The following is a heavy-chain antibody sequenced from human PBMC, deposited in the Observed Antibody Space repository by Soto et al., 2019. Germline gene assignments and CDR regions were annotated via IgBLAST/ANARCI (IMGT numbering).Heavy chain of an antibody. CDR1: GYTFTSYD. J-gene: IGHJ5*02. D-gene: IGHD2-15*01. CDR3: ARGIELPDNWFDP. V-gene: IGHV1-8*01. Sequence: ASVKVSCKASGYTFTSYDINWVRQATGQGLEWMGWMNPNSGNTGYAQKFQGRVTMTRNTSISTAYMELGSLRSEDTAVYYCARGIELPDNWFDPWGQGTLVTVSS. CDR2: MNPNSGNT.